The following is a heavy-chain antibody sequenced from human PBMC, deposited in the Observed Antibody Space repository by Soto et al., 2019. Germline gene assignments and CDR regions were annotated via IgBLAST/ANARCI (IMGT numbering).Heavy chain of an antibody. D-gene: IGHD2-8*02. V-gene: IGHV4-59*01. Sequence: SETLSLTCTVSGDSMSSYYWSWIRQPPGKGLEWIGYIFSSGSTNYNPSLKSRVTISVDTSKNQFSLKLTSVTAADTAVYYCARDKITGLFDYWGQGTLVTVSS. CDR2: IFSSGST. CDR1: GDSMSSYY. CDR3: ARDKITGLFDY. J-gene: IGHJ4*02.